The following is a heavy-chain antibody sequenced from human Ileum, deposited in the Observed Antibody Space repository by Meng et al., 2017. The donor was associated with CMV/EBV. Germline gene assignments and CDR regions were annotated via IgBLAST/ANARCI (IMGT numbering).Heavy chain of an antibody. CDR2: LTPDGRDT. V-gene: IGHV3-7*01. Sequence: GESLKISCAASGFTFSNSWMSWVRQAPGKGLEWVAILTPDGRDTYYVDSVKGRFTISRDNAKDSLYLQMNSLRAEDTALYYCARVPRSDLAYWGQGTLVTVSS. J-gene: IGHJ4*02. CDR1: GFTFSNSW. CDR3: ARVPRSDLAY.